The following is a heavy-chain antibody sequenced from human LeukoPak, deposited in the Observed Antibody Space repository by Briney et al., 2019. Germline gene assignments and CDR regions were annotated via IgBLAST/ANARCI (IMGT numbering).Heavy chain of an antibody. CDR1: GGSISSYY. V-gene: IGHV4-59*01. D-gene: IGHD1-1*01. CDR2: IYDSGST. CDR3: ARGKTGILTPFDY. Sequence: SETLSLTCTVSGGSISSYYWSWIRQPPGKGLEWIGYIYDSGSTNYNPSLKSRVTISVDTSKNQFSLKLSSVTAADTAVCYRARGKTGILTPFDYWGQGTLVTVSS. J-gene: IGHJ4*02.